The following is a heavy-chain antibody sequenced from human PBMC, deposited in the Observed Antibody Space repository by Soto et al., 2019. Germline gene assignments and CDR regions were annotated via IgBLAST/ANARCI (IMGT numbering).Heavy chain of an antibody. CDR3: ARHMVGAPPDYYYGMDV. J-gene: IGHJ6*02. CDR2: IIPIFGTA. D-gene: IGHD1-26*01. V-gene: IGHV1-69*12. Sequence: QVQLVQSGAEVKKPGSSVKVSCKASGGTFSSYAISWVRQAPGQGLEWMGGIIPIFGTANYAQKFQGRVTITADESTSTAYMELSSLRSEDTAVYYCARHMVGAPPDYYYGMDVWGQGTTVTVSS. CDR1: GGTFSSYA.